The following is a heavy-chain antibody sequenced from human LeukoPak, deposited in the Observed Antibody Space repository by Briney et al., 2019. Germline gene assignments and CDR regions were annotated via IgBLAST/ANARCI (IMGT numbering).Heavy chain of an antibody. V-gene: IGHV3-23*01. J-gene: IGHJ4*02. CDR1: GITFSIYT. CDR2: IVGSGRNT. D-gene: IGHD5-12*01. CDR3: AKEGGYDGVDW. Sequence: GGSLRLSCAASGITFSIYTMGWVRQAPGKGLEWVSAIVGSGRNTYYADSVKGRFTISRDNSKNTLYLQMNSLRAEDTAVYHCAKEGGYDGVDWWGQGTLVTVSS.